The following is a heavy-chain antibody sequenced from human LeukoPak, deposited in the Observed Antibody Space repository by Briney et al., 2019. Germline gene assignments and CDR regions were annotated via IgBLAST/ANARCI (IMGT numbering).Heavy chain of an antibody. V-gene: IGHV3-64*01. J-gene: IGHJ3*01. CDR1: GFTFTSYP. CDR3: ARGDSLLVDSSAYFRDALDL. Sequence: GGSLRLSCAASGFTFTSYPMHWVRQAPGKGLEYVSAISSNGGSTYYAHSVKGRFTISRDNAKNTLYLQMNSLRAEDTAVYPCARGDSLLVDSSAYFRDALDLRGQGTMVTVSS. D-gene: IGHD3-22*01. CDR2: ISSNGGST.